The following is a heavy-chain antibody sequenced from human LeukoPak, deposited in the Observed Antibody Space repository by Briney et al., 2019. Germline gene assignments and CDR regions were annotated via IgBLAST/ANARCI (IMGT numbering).Heavy chain of an antibody. Sequence: PSQTLSLTCTVSGGSISSGAYYWSWIRQHPGKGLEWIGYIFYSGNTYYNPSLKSRVTISVDTSKNQFSLTLSSVTAADTAVHYCARARDCSGGTCYPFNWFDPWGQGTLVTVSS. CDR1: GGSISSGAYY. CDR2: IFYSGNT. CDR3: ARARDCSGGTCYPFNWFDP. V-gene: IGHV4-31*03. J-gene: IGHJ5*02. D-gene: IGHD2-15*01.